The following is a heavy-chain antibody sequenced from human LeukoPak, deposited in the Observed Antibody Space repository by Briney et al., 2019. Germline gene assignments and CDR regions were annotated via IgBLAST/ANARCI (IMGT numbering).Heavy chain of an antibody. CDR2: IYYSGST. J-gene: IGHJ4*02. CDR3: ARLLNYYDSSGYYYEVFDY. CDR1: GGSISSYY. D-gene: IGHD3-22*01. Sequence: SETLSLTCTVSGGSISSYYWSWIRQPPGKGLEWIGYIYYSGSTNYTPSLKSRVTISVDTSKNQFSLKLSSVTAADTAVYYCARLLNYYDSSGYYYEVFDYWGQGTLVTVSS. V-gene: IGHV4-59*08.